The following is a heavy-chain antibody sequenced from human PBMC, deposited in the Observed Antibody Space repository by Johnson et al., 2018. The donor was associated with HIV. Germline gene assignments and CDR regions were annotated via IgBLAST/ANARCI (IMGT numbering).Heavy chain of an antibody. CDR2: ISGSGGST. CDR3: TRGGGAYCCDDCLRTFDI. CDR1: GFTFSSYA. D-gene: IGHD2-21*02. V-gene: IGHV3-23*04. J-gene: IGHJ3*02. Sequence: VQLVESGGGVVQPGRSLRLSFAASGFTFSSYAMHWVRQAPAKGLEWVAAISGSGGSTYHAASVKGRFTISRDNSKNTLYLKMNSLTADDKAVYYCTRGGGAYCCDDCLRTFDIWGQGTMVTASS.